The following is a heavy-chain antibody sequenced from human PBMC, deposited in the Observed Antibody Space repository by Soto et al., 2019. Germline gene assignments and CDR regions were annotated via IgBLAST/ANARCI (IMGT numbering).Heavy chain of an antibody. CDR3: ARLSGRRYFEY. D-gene: IGHD6-6*01. J-gene: IGHJ4*02. V-gene: IGHV4-39*01. CDR2: YYYSGST. CDR1: GGAIYSPSYY. Sequence: SETLSLTCTVSGGAIYSPSYYWAWISQTPGKGLEYIGSYYYSGSTCNNPSLGRRVVLSLDASKTQVSLNLGSATAADTAIYYCARLSGRRYFEYWGRGALVTVSS.